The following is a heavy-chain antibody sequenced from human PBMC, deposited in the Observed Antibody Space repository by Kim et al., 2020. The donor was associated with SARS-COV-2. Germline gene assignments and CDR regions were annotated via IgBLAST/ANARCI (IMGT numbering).Heavy chain of an antibody. Sequence: SSGSTIYDADSVKGRFTITRDNAKNSLYLQMNSLRAEDTSVYYCARDFKGWGQGTMVTVSS. CDR3: ARDFKG. J-gene: IGHJ3*01. CDR2: SSGSTI. V-gene: IGHV3-11*04.